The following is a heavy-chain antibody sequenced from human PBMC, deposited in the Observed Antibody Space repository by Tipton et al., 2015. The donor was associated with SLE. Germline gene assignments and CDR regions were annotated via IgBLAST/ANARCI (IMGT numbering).Heavy chain of an antibody. CDR1: VGSSNTYY. CDR2: INHSGST. V-gene: IGHV4-34*01. J-gene: IGHJ4*02. Sequence: TLSLTCDVSVGSSNTYYWAWIRQPPGKGLEWIGEINHSGSTNYNPSLTSRVTTSLDTSKNQFSLKLKSVTAADTAVYYCARDPSYDYDSSGFYFSFDSWGQGTLSPSP. D-gene: IGHD3-22*01. CDR3: ARDPSYDYDSSGFYFSFDS.